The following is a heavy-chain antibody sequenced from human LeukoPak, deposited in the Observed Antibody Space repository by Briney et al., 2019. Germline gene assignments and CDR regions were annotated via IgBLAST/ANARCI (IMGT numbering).Heavy chain of an antibody. J-gene: IGHJ6*02. V-gene: IGHV3-13*05. CDR3: ARGSAIVGATGYYNGMDV. CDR1: GFTFSNYD. CDR2: VGTAGDP. D-gene: IGHD1-26*01. Sequence: GGSLRLSCAASGFTFSNYDIHWVRQATGKGLDWVSGVGTAGDPFYTGSVKGRFTISRENAKNSLYLQMNSLRAGDTAVYYCARGSAIVGATGYYNGMDVWGQGTTVTVSS.